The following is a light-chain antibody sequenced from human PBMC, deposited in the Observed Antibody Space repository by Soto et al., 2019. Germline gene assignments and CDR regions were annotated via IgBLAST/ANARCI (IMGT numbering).Light chain of an antibody. V-gene: IGLV1-51*01. Sequence: QSVLTQPPSVSAAPGQKVTISCSGSSSNIGNNWVSWYQQFPGTAPKLLIYDNNKRPSGIPDRFSGSKSGTSATLGITGLQTGDEADYYCGTWDSSLSVRVFGGGTKLTVL. CDR3: GTWDSSLSVRV. J-gene: IGLJ3*02. CDR2: DNN. CDR1: SSNIGNNW.